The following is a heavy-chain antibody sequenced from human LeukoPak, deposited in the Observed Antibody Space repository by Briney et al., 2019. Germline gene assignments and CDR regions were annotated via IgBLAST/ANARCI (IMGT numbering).Heavy chain of an antibody. CDR1: GFTFSDHY. J-gene: IGHJ6*02. CDR2: ISTSSSHT. Sequence: PGGSLRLSCAASGFTFSDHYMSWIRQAPGTGLEWVSYISTSSSHTDYADSVKGRFTISRDDAKDSLFLQMNSLRAEDTAVYYCARGHHGLDVWGQGTTVTVSS. V-gene: IGHV3-11*05. CDR3: ARGHHGLDV.